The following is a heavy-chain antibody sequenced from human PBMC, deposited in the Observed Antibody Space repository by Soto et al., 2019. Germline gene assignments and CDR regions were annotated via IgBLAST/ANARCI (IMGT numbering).Heavy chain of an antibody. D-gene: IGHD2-2*01. V-gene: IGHV4-59*01. CDR2: IYYSGST. J-gene: IGHJ6*02. CDR3: ARSPTYCISTSCYPYYYYGMDV. Sequence: QVQLQESGPGLVKPSETLSLTCTVSGGSISSYYWSWIRQPPGKGLEWIGYIYYSGSTNYNPSLKSRATISVDTSKNQFSLKLSSVTAADTAVYYCARSPTYCISTSCYPYYYYGMDVWGQGTTVTVSS. CDR1: GGSISSYY.